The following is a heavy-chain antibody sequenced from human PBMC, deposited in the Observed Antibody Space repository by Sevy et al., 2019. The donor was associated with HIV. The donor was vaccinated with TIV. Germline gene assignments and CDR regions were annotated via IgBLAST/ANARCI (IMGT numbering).Heavy chain of an antibody. V-gene: IGHV3-30*18. D-gene: IGHD4-17*01. Sequence: GESLRLSCAASGFTFSSYGMHWVRQAPGKGLEWVAVISYDGSNKYYADSVKGRFTISRDNSKNTLYLQMNSLRAEDTAVYYCAKVTTAPAYYYYYGMDVWGQGTTVTVSS. J-gene: IGHJ6*02. CDR2: ISYDGSNK. CDR3: AKVTTAPAYYYYYGMDV. CDR1: GFTFSSYG.